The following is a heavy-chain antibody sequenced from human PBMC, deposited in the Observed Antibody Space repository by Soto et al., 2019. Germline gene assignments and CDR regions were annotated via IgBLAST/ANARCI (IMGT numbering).Heavy chain of an antibody. V-gene: IGHV1-2*04. J-gene: IGHJ5*02. D-gene: IGHD3-10*01. CDR3: ARGGDHYGSDPNWFDP. CDR2: INPNSGGT. CDR1: GYTFTGYY. Sequence: QVQLVQSGAEVKKPGASVKVSCKASGYTFTGYYMHWVRQAPGQGLEWMGWINPNSGGTNYAQKFQGWVTMTRDTSISTAYMELSRLRSDDTAVYYCARGGDHYGSDPNWFDPWGQGTLVTVSS.